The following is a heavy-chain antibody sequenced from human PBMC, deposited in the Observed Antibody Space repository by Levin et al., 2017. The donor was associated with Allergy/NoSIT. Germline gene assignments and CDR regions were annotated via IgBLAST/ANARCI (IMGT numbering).Heavy chain of an antibody. V-gene: IGHV3-7*01. D-gene: IGHD1-1*01. Sequence: GESLKISCAGSGFTFSNYYMAWVRQAPGRGLEWVANIKHDGSEKRYLASVKGRFTISRDNAENSLHLQMSSLRDEDTAVYYCARWSHVVTGTPGIDYWGQGTLVTVSS. CDR2: IKHDGSEK. CDR1: GFTFSNYY. CDR3: ARWSHVVTGTPGIDY. J-gene: IGHJ4*02.